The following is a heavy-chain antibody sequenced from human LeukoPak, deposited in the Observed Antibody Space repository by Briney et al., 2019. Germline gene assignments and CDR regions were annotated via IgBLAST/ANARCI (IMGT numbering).Heavy chain of an antibody. J-gene: IGHJ4*02. CDR1: GGSISTYF. Sequence: SETLSLTCTVSGGSISTYFWSWIRQPPGKRLEWIGHVCFSGSTNYNPSLESRVTISVDTSKNQFSLTLSSVTAADTAVYYCARHKSSGSYPLDYWGQGILVTVSS. CDR3: ARHKSSGSYPLDY. D-gene: IGHD3-22*01. CDR2: VCFSGST. V-gene: IGHV4-59*08.